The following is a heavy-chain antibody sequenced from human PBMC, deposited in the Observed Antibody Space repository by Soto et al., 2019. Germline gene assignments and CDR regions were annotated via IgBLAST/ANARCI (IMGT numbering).Heavy chain of an antibody. CDR1: GYSFTSYG. V-gene: IGHV1-18*01. CDR3: ERDVNVGRGDY. D-gene: IGHD3-10*01. Sequence: QVQLVQSGAEVKKPGASVKVSCKASGYSFTSYGISWVRQAPGQGLEWLGWISVHNGNTDYAQKLQGRVTMTTDTSTITAYMERRSVRSDDTGVYFCERDVNVGRGDYWGQVTMVTVSS. J-gene: IGHJ4*02. CDR2: ISVHNGNT.